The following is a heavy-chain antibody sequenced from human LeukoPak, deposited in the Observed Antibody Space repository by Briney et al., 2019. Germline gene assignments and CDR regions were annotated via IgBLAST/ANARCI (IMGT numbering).Heavy chain of an antibody. CDR3: ARDGTYSSGYYYLFY. CDR2: IIPIFDTA. V-gene: IGHV1-69*13. D-gene: IGHD3-22*01. CDR1: GGTFSSYA. Sequence: SVKVSCKASGGTFSSYAISWVRQAPGQGLEWMGGIIPIFDTANYAQKFQGRVTITADESTSTAYMELSSLRSEDTAVYYCARDGTYSSGYYYLFYWGQGTLVTVSS. J-gene: IGHJ4*02.